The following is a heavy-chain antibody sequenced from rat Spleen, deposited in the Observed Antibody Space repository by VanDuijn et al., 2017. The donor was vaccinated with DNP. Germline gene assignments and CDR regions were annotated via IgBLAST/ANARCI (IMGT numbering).Heavy chain of an antibody. V-gene: IGHV5-46*01. CDR2: ISATGGST. CDR3: TRGKPLRRISPYYFDY. D-gene: IGHD1-11*01. CDR1: GFTVSAFP. J-gene: IGHJ2*01. Sequence: EVQLVESGGGLVQPGRSLKLSCAASGFTVSAFPMAWVRQTPTKGLDWVASISATGGSTYYRDSVKGRFTISRDSAKSTLYLQMNSLRSEDTATYYCTRGKPLRRISPYYFDYWGQGVLVTVSS.